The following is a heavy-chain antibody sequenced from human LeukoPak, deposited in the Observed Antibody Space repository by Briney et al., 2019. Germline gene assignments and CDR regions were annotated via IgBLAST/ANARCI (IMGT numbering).Heavy chain of an antibody. D-gene: IGHD2-21*01. CDR3: AKSLVVVNDPPDY. CDR1: GFTFSTCW. V-gene: IGHV3-7*01. J-gene: IGHJ4*02. Sequence: PGGSLRLSCAASGFTFSTCWMTWVHPAPGKGRDWVANIKQDGSERYSVDSVKGRFTISRDNAKSSLYLQMNSLRAEDTAGYYCAKSLVVVNDPPDYWGQGTLVTVSS. CDR2: IKQDGSER.